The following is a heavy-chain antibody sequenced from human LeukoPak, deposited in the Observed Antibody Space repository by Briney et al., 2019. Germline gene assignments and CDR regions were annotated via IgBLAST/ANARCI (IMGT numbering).Heavy chain of an antibody. V-gene: IGHV4-39*01. CDR3: AGHLEYNPGSEAYGYFDN. J-gene: IGHJ4*02. D-gene: IGHD1-1*01. CDR1: GDSIDTTTFY. CDR2: GFKSGNT. Sequence: SETLSLTCTVSGDSIDTTTFYSAWIRQSPGRGLEWIANGFKSGNTYYSPSLRARATLSVETSKNHFSLQLASVTASDTAVYYWAGHLEYNPGSEAYGYFDNWGQGTLLTVSS.